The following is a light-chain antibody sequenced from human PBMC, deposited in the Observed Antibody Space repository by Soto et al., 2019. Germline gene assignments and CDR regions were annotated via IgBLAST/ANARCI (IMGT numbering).Light chain of an antibody. J-gene: IGKJ1*01. CDR3: QQRSNWPWT. CDR2: DAS. CDR1: QSVSSY. Sequence: EIVMTQSPATLSVSPGERATLSCRASQSVSSYLAWYQQKPGQAPRLLIYDASNRATGIPARFSGSGSGTDFTLTISSLEPEDFAVYYCQQRSNWPWTCGQGTKVDIK. V-gene: IGKV3-11*01.